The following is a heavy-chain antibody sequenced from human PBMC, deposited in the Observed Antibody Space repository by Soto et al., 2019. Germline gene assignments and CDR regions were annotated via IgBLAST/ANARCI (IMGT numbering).Heavy chain of an antibody. CDR3: ANFLSPGLYCSSTSCYEGFDY. CDR2: ISGSGGST. D-gene: IGHD2-2*01. V-gene: IGHV3-23*01. Sequence: PGGSLRLSCAASGFTFSSYAMSWVRQAPGKGLEWVSAISGSGGSTYYADSVKGRFTISRDNSKNTLYLQMNSLRAEDTAVYYCANFLSPGLYCSSTSCYEGFDYWGQGTLVTVSS. J-gene: IGHJ4*02. CDR1: GFTFSSYA.